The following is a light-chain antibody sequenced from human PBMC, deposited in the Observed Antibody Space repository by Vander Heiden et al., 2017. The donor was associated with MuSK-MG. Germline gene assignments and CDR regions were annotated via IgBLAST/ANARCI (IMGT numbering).Light chain of an antibody. V-gene: IGKV1-5*01. CDR3: QQYYRYPFT. CDR2: DAS. CDR1: QSIRSW. Sequence: DIQMTQSPSTLSASVGDRVTITCRANQSIRSWLAWYQQKPGKAPKLLIYDASTLQSGVPSRFSGSGSGTEYTLTISSLQPDDFAAYYCQQYYRYPFTFGRGTTVDIK. J-gene: IGKJ3*01.